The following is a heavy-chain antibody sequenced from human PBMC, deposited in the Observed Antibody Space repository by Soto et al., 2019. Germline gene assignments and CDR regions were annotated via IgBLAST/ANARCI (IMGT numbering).Heavy chain of an antibody. CDR2: ISSSGSTL. CDR3: ARERQQLVRYFDY. V-gene: IGHV3-11*01. D-gene: IGHD6-13*01. CDR1: GFTFSDYY. Sequence: QVQLVESGGGLVKPGGSLRLSCAASGFTFSDYYMSWIRQAPGKGLEWLSYISSSGSTLYYADSVKGRFTISRDNAKNPLYLQMNSLRAEDTAVYYCARERQQLVRYFDYWGQGTLVTVSS. J-gene: IGHJ4*02.